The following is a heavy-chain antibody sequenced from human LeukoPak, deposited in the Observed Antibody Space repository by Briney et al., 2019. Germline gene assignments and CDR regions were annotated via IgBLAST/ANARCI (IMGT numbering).Heavy chain of an antibody. CDR3: TRRLDD. J-gene: IGHJ4*02. Sequence: SGGSLRPSCAASGFSFNSDWMDWVRQAPGKGLEWVANIKHDESEKNYLDSVKGRFTISRDNAQNSLYLQMNGLRVEDTAVYYCTRRLDDWGQGTLVTVSS. V-gene: IGHV3-7*01. D-gene: IGHD3-16*01. CDR2: IKHDESEK. CDR1: GFSFNSDW.